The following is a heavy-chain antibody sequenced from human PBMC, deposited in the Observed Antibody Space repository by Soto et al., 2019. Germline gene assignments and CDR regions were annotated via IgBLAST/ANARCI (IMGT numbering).Heavy chain of an antibody. J-gene: IGHJ4*02. Sequence: GESLKISFEASGFTFSSYRMNWVRQAPGKVLEWISYISTTSSSICYADSVKGRFTISRDNAKNSLFLQMNSLRDEDTAVYYCARKGVAFDYWGQGALVTVSS. CDR2: ISTTSSSI. V-gene: IGHV3-48*02. CDR3: ARKGVAFDY. D-gene: IGHD3-3*01. CDR1: GFTFSSYR.